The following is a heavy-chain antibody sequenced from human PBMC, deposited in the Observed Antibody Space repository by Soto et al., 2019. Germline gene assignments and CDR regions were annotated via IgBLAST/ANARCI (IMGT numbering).Heavy chain of an antibody. D-gene: IGHD3-3*01. V-gene: IGHV4-34*01. CDR3: ARARFDSWSHIYYGLDV. J-gene: IGHJ6*02. Sequence: SETLSLTCAVSGGSFSGYSWTWLRQSPGKGLEWIGEINHSGTTDYNPALKSRVTMSVDTSKNQFSLRVRSVTAADTAVYYCARARFDSWSHIYYGLDVWGQGTTVTVSS. CDR2: INHSGTT. CDR1: GGSFSGYS.